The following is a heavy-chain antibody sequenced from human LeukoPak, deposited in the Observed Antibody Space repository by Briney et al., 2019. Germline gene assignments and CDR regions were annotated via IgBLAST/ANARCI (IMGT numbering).Heavy chain of an antibody. J-gene: IGHJ6*02. CDR3: ARDARGYYYGMDV. V-gene: IGHV4-61*08. CDR2: ISYSGSTNSGKST. CDR1: GGSISSNY. Sequence: PSETLSLTCTVSGGSISSNYWSWVRQPPGKGLEWIGYISYSGSTNSGKSTNYNPSLKSRVTISVDTSKNQFSLKLSSVTAADTAVYYCARDARGYYYGMDVWGQGTTVTVSS.